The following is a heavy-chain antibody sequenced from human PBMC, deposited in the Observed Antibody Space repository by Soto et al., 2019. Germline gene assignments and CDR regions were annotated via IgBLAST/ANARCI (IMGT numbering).Heavy chain of an antibody. CDR1: GGTFSSYA. Sequence: SVKVSCKASGGTFSSYAISWVRQAPGQGLEWMGGIIPIFGTANYAQKFQGRVTITADESTSTAYMELSSLRSEDTAVYYCARGPSDPSSYYYGTDVWGQGTTVTVSS. J-gene: IGHJ6*02. CDR3: ARGPSDPSSYYYGTDV. CDR2: IIPIFGTA. V-gene: IGHV1-69*13.